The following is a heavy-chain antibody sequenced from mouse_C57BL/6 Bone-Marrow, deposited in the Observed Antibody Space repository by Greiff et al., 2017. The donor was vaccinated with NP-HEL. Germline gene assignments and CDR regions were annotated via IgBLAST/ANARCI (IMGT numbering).Heavy chain of an antibody. D-gene: IGHD1-1*01. CDR3: ARGNYYGSSYWYFDV. CDR2: IFPGSGST. CDR1: GYTFTSYW. V-gene: IGHV1-56*01. Sequence: QVQLQQPGPELVRPGASVKISCKAPGYTFTSYWMQWVRQRPGQGLEWIGEIFPGSGSTYYNEKFKGKATLSVDTSSSTAYMQLSSLTSEDAAVYFCARGNYYGSSYWYFDVWGTGTTVTVSS. J-gene: IGHJ1*03.